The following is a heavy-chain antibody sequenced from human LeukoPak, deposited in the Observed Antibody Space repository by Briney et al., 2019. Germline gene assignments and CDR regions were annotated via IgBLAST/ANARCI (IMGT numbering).Heavy chain of an antibody. V-gene: IGHV3-30*02. J-gene: IGHJ4*02. Sequence: GGSLRLSCAVSGFTFSSSGMHWVRQAPGKGLEWVVFIRYDGSYKSYADSVKGRFSITRDNSKNTVFLQMNTLRTEDTAVYFCAKDKPIDYWGQGTLVTVSS. CDR1: GFTFSSSG. CDR3: AKDKPIDY. CDR2: IRYDGSYK. D-gene: IGHD1-14*01.